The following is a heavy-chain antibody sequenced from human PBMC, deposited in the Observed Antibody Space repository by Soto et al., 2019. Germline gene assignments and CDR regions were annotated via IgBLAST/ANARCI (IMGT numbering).Heavy chain of an antibody. CDR1: XFTFSNYG. Sequence: QVQLVESGGGVVQPGRSLRLXCXAXXFTFSNYGMHWVRQPPGKGLEWVAVISYDGGSAYYADSLKGRFTISRDNSKNPLYLQMNSLRPEDTAMYYCAKDQEGLRFLEWLFPPPVYWGQGTLVTVSS. CDR2: ISYDGGSA. J-gene: IGHJ4*02. D-gene: IGHD3-3*01. CDR3: AKDQEGLRFLEWLFPPPVY. V-gene: IGHV3-30*18.